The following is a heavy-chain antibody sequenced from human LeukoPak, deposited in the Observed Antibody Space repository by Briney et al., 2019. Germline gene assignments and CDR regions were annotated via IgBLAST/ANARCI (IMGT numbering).Heavy chain of an antibody. V-gene: IGHV4-4*07. CDR3: PREGPHQRYCSSTSCFDYYYMDV. J-gene: IGHJ6*03. Sequence: SETLSLTCTVSGGSISSYYWSWIRQPPGNGLEWIGRIYTSGSTNYNPSLKSRVTMSVDTSKNQFSLKLSSVTAADTAVYYCPREGPHQRYCSSTSCFDYYYMDVWGKGNTVTVSS. CDR2: IYTSGST. D-gene: IGHD2-2*01. CDR1: GGSISSYY.